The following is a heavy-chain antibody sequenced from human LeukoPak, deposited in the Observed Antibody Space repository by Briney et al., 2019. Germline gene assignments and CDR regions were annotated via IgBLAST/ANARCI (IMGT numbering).Heavy chain of an antibody. D-gene: IGHD3-22*01. Sequence: SETLSLTCAVSGGSISSSNWWSWVRQPPGKGLEWIGEIYHSGSTNYNPSLKSRVTISVDKSKNQLSLKLSSVTAADTAVYYCARGGVTMTLDAFDIWGQGTMVTVSS. V-gene: IGHV4-4*02. J-gene: IGHJ3*02. CDR1: GGSISSSNW. CDR2: IYHSGST. CDR3: ARGGVTMTLDAFDI.